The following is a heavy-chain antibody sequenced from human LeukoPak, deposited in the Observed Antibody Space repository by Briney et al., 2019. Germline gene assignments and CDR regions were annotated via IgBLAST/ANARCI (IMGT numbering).Heavy chain of an antibody. CDR2: IYYSGST. Sequence: KPSETLSLTCTVSGGSISSSSYYWGWIRQPPGKGLEWIGSIYYSGSTYYNPSLKSRVTISVDTSKNQFSLKLSSVTAADTAVYYCARLGRTEIAAAYKDWGQGTLVTVSS. J-gene: IGHJ4*02. CDR1: GGSISSSSYY. CDR3: ARLGRTEIAAAYKD. D-gene: IGHD6-13*01. V-gene: IGHV4-39*07.